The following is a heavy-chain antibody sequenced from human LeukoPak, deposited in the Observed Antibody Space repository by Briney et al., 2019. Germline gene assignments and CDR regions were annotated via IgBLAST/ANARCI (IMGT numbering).Heavy chain of an antibody. Sequence: GGSLRLSCAASGFTFSSYGMHWVRQAPGKGLEWVAFIRYDGSNKYYADSVKGRFTISRDNSKNTLYLQMNSLRAEDTALYYCAKSPTYCGSDCYSTFDYWGQGNLVTVSS. V-gene: IGHV3-30*02. CDR3: AKSPTYCGSDCYSTFDY. J-gene: IGHJ4*02. CDR2: IRYDGSNK. CDR1: GFTFSSYG. D-gene: IGHD2-21*02.